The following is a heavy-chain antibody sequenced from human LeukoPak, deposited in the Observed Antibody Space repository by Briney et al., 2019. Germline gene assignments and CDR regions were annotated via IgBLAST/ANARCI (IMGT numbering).Heavy chain of an antibody. CDR3: ARDYAGSPDY. V-gene: IGHV3-74*03. J-gene: IGHJ4*02. Sequence: GGSLRLSCTASGFTFSTYWINWVRQSPGKGLVWVALINGDGSTTTHAGSVEGRFTISRDNAKNTAYLQMNSLRDEDTAVYYCARDYAGSPDYWGQGTLVTVSA. CDR1: GFTFSTYW. CDR2: INGDGSTT. D-gene: IGHD3-10*01.